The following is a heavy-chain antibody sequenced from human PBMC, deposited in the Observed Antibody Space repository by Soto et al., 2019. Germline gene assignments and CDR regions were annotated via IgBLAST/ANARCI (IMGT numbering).Heavy chain of an antibody. CDR1: GFTFSSYA. V-gene: IGHV3-23*01. J-gene: IGHJ3*02. CDR3: XKDREAPVYYYDSSDAFDI. CDR2: ISGSGGST. D-gene: IGHD3-22*01. Sequence: PGGSLRLSCAASGFTFSSYAMSWVRQAPGKGLEWVSAISGSGGSTYYADSVKGRFTXSXXXXXXXXXXXXXXXXXXXXXXXXXXKDREAPVYYYDSSDAFDIWGQGTMVTVSS.